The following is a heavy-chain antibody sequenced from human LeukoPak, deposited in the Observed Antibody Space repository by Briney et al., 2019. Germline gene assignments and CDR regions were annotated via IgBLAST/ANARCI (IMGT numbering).Heavy chain of an antibody. CDR3: AKGCDSSGEQPVDY. Sequence: GGSLRLSCAASGFTFSSYGMHWVRQAPGKGLEGVAVISYDGSNKYYADSVKGRFTISRDNSKNTLYLQMNSLRAEDTAVYYCAKGCDSSGEQPVDYWGQGTLVTVSS. V-gene: IGHV3-30*18. CDR1: GFTFSSYG. CDR2: ISYDGSNK. D-gene: IGHD3-22*01. J-gene: IGHJ4*02.